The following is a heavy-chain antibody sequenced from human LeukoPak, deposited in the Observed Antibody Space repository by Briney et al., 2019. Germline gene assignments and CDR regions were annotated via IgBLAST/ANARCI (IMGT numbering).Heavy chain of an antibody. J-gene: IGHJ1*01. CDR3: ARAGSGSYSAYFQH. D-gene: IGHD3-10*01. Sequence: PSETLSLTCTVSGGSISSYYWNWIRQPPGKGLEWIGYIYYSGSTNYNPSLKGRVTISLDTSKNQFSLKLSSVTAADTAVYYCARAGSGSYSAYFQHWGQGTLVTVSS. CDR2: IYYSGST. CDR1: GGSISSYY. V-gene: IGHV4-59*12.